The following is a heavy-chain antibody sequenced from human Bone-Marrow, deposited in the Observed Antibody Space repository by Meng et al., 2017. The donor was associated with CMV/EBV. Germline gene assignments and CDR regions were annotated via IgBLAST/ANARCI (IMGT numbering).Heavy chain of an antibody. Sequence: GESLKISCAASGFTFSSYAMSWVRQAPGKGLEWVSAISGSGGSTYYADSVKGRFTISRDNSKNTLYLQMNSLRAEDTAVYYCAKEGSGWYYGMDVWAQGTTVTVSS. V-gene: IGHV3-23*01. CDR2: ISGSGGST. CDR1: GFTFSSYA. CDR3: AKEGSGWYYGMDV. D-gene: IGHD6-19*01. J-gene: IGHJ6*02.